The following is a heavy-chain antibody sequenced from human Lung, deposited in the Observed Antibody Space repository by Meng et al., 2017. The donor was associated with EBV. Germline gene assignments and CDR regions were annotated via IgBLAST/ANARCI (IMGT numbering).Heavy chain of an antibody. CDR3: ARLRLVWMFDY. J-gene: IGHJ4*02. CDR1: GGSISSSRHY. D-gene: IGHD6-19*01. Sequence: QPQLQESGPGLVKPSETLSLTCTVSGGSISSSRHYWGWIRQHPGKGLEWIGYIYYSGSTFYTPSLKSRATLSVDTSKNQFSLKLNSVTAADTAVYYCARLRLVWMFDYWGQGALVTVSS. V-gene: IGHV4-31*03. CDR2: IYYSGST.